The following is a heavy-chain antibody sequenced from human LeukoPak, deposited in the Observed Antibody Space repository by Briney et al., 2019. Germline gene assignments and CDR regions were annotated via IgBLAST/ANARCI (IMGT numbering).Heavy chain of an antibody. CDR3: ARESRAGAAPSDAFDI. J-gene: IGHJ3*02. D-gene: IGHD3-10*01. CDR1: GYTFTSYG. V-gene: IGHV1-2*02. Sequence: ASVKVSCKASGYTFTSYGISWVRQAPGQGLEWMGWINPNSGGTNYAQKFQGRVTMTRDTSISTAYMELSRLRSDDTAVYYCARESRAGAAPSDAFDIWGQGTMVTVSS. CDR2: INPNSGGT.